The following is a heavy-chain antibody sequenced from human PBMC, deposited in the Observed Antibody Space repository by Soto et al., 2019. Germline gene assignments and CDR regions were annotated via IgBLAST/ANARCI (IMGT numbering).Heavy chain of an antibody. J-gene: IGHJ4*02. CDR2: IYHSGTT. V-gene: IGHV4-31*03. CDR3: ARHNYGSGSTYFDY. CDR1: GGNSISGGYC. Sequence: SVTLSLTCTVAGGNSISGGYCWSWNRQHPGKGLEWIGYIYHSGTTYYNPSLKSRVTISVDTSKNQFSLKLNSMTAADTAVYYCARHNYGSGSTYFDYWGQGTLVTVSS. D-gene: IGHD3-10*01.